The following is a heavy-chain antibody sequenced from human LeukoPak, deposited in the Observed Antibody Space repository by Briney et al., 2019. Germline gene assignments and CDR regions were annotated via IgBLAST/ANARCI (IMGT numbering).Heavy chain of an antibody. V-gene: IGHV4-38-2*02. CDR1: GYSISTSYY. Sequence: SETLSLTCTVSGYSISTSYYWGWIRQPPGKGLEWIGSIYHSGNTYYNPSLKSRVTISVDTSKNQFSLKLSSVTAADTAVYYCARQGGDDYGDYGYWGQGTLVTVSS. D-gene: IGHD4-17*01. CDR3: ARQGGDDYGDYGY. CDR2: IYHSGNT. J-gene: IGHJ4*02.